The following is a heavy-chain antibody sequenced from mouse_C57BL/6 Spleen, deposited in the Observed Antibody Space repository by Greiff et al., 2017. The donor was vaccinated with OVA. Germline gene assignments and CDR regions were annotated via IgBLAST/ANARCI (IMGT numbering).Heavy chain of an antibody. J-gene: IGHJ2*01. V-gene: IGHV1-81*01. D-gene: IGHD2-2*01. CDR1: GYTFTSYG. Sequence: VQRVESGAELARPGASVKLSCKASGYTFTSYGISWVKQRTGQGLEWIGEIYPRSGNTYYNEKFKGKATLTADKSSSTAYMELRSLTSEDSAVYFCARYGYDDGGYFDYWGQGTTLTVSS. CDR3: ARYGYDDGGYFDY. CDR2: IYPRSGNT.